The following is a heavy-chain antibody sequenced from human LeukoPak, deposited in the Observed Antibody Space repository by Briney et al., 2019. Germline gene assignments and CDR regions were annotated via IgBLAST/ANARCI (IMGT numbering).Heavy chain of an antibody. CDR2: MSPISGNT. CDR1: AYTFTSYD. Sequence: ASVKDSCKASAYTFTSYDINWVRQATGQGLEWMGWMSPISGNTGYAQKFQGRLTMTRNTAINTAYMELSGLRSEDTAVYYCARESGDILVVPYYWGQGTLVTVSS. V-gene: IGHV1-8*01. CDR3: ARESGDILVVPYY. D-gene: IGHD2-2*01. J-gene: IGHJ4*02.